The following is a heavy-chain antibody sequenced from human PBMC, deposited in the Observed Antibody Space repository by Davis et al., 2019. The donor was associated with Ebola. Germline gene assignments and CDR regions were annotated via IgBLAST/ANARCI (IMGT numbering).Heavy chain of an antibody. V-gene: IGHV1-46*01. J-gene: IGHJ3*02. D-gene: IGHD3-22*01. CDR2: INPITGGT. CDR1: GYRFTSYY. CDR3: AREGGRYYDSSGYVFDI. Sequence: ASVKVSCKASGYRFTSYYMHWVRQAPGQGLEWMGLINPITGGTSYAQNFQVRVNMTRDKSTSTVYMELSSLRSEDTAVYCCAREGGRYYDSSGYVFDIWGQGTMVKVSS.